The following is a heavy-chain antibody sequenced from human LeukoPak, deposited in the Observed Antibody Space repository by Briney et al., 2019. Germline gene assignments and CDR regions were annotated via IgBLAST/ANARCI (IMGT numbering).Heavy chain of an antibody. Sequence: AGGSLRLSCAASGFTFSSYSMNWVRQAPGKGLEWVSSISSSSSYIYYADSVEGRFTISRDNAKNSLYLQMNSLRAEDTAVYYCARDRPDTYYDILTGDYWGQGTLVTVSS. CDR2: ISSSSSYI. D-gene: IGHD3-9*01. V-gene: IGHV3-21*01. CDR3: ARDRPDTYYDILTGDY. J-gene: IGHJ4*02. CDR1: GFTFSSYS.